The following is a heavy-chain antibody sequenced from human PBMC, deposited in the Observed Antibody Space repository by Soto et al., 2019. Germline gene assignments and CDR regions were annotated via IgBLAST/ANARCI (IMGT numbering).Heavy chain of an antibody. CDR1: GGTFSSYT. CDR3: APLPPAFDS. V-gene: IGHV1-18*01. J-gene: IGHJ4*02. Sequence: ASVKVSCKASGGTFSSYTISWVRQAPGQGLEWMGWITTDKGKTTYAQKFQGRVTMTTDTSTSTPYMELRSLRSDDTAMYYWAPLPPAFDSGGQEPLVTVPP. D-gene: IGHD6-25*01. CDR2: ITTDKGKT.